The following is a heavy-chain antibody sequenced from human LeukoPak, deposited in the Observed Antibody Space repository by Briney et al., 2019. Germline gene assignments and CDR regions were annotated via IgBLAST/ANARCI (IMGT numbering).Heavy chain of an antibody. Sequence: GGSLRLYCAASGFTFSSYAMHWVRQAPGKGLEWVAVISYDGSNKYYADSVKGRFTISRDNSKNTLYLQMNSLRAEDTAVYYCARDSSYYYDSSGYFGYFQHWGQGTLVTVSS. CDR2: ISYDGSNK. V-gene: IGHV3-30*04. CDR1: GFTFSSYA. CDR3: ARDSSYYYDSSGYFGYFQH. D-gene: IGHD3-22*01. J-gene: IGHJ1*01.